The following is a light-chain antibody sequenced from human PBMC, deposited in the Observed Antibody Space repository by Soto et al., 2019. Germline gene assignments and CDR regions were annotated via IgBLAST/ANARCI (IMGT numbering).Light chain of an antibody. CDR1: SRDIGGYNY. CDR2: DVT. CDR3: GSSIRGSAYV. J-gene: IGLJ1*01. Sequence: LTQPASVSGSPGQSITISCTGTSRDIGGYNYVSWYKQHPGEPPKLLVYDVTNRPSGISNRFSGSKSGNTASLTISGLQTDDEADYYCGSSIRGSAYVFGTGTKVTVL. V-gene: IGLV2-14*03.